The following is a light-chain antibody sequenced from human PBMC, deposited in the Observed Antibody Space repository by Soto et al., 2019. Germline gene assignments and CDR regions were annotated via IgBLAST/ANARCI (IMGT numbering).Light chain of an antibody. CDR1: SSDVGGYNY. CDR3: SSYTSSDSVV. CDR2: DVS. J-gene: IGLJ2*01. Sequence: QSALTQPASVSGSPGQSITISCTGTSSDVGGYNYVSWYQQHPGKAPKLMTYDVSNRPSGVSNRFSGSKSGNTASRTISGLQAEDEADYYCSSYTSSDSVVFGGGTKVTVL. V-gene: IGLV2-14*03.